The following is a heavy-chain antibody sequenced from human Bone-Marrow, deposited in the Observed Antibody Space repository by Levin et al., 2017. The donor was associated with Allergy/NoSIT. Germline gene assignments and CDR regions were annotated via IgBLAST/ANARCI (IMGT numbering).Heavy chain of an antibody. CDR2: ISYDGSNK. CDR3: ASTRSAAGTWFDP. Sequence: SCAASGFTFSSYAMHWVRQAPGKGLEWVAVISYDGSNKYYADSVKGRFTISRDNSKNTLYLQMNSLRAEDTAVYYCASTRSAAGTWFDPWGQGTLVTVSS. D-gene: IGHD6-13*01. V-gene: IGHV3-30-3*01. J-gene: IGHJ5*02. CDR1: GFTFSSYA.